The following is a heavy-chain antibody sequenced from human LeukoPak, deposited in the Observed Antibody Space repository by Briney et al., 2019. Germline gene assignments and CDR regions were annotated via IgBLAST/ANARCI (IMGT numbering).Heavy chain of an antibody. Sequence: PSETLSLTCAVYGGSFSGYYWSWIRQPPGKGLEWIGEISHSGSTNYNPSLKSRVTISVDTSKNQFSLKLSSVTAADTAVYYCARLTSGGHYFDYWGQGTLVTVSS. D-gene: IGHD3-16*01. CDR1: GGSFSGYY. J-gene: IGHJ4*02. V-gene: IGHV4-34*01. CDR3: ARLTSGGHYFDY. CDR2: ISHSGST.